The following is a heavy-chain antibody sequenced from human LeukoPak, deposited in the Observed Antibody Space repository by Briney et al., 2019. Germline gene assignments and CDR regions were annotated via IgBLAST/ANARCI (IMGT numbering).Heavy chain of an antibody. CDR2: ISAYNGNT. CDR3: ARDRFTMVRGVKSYYHYGMDV. CDR1: GYTFTSYG. J-gene: IGHJ6*02. V-gene: IGHV1-18*01. D-gene: IGHD3-10*01. Sequence: ASVKVSCKASGYTFTSYGISWVRQAPGQGLEWMGWISAYNGNTNYAQKLQGRVTMTTDTSTSTAYMELRSLRSDDTAVYYCARDRFTMVRGVKSYYHYGMDVWGQGTTVTVSS.